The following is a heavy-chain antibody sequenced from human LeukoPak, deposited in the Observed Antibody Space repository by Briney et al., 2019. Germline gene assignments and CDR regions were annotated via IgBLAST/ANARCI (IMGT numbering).Heavy chain of an antibody. D-gene: IGHD3-10*01. CDR3: ARGSVTGLSIDY. CDR1: GFTFSSYD. CDR2: IGTAGDT. J-gene: IGHJ4*02. V-gene: IGHV3-13*01. Sequence: GGSQRLSCAASGFTFSSYDMHWVRQATGKGLEWVSAIGTAGDTYYPGSVKGRFTISRENAKNSLYLQMNSLRAGDTAVYYCARGSVTGLSIDYWGQGTLVTVSS.